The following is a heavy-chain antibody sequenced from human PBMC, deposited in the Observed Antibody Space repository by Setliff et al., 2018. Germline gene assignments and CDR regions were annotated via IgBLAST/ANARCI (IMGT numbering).Heavy chain of an antibody. CDR3: ARDGVHTAMLIDYYYYMDV. Sequence: ASVKVSCKASGGTFSSYGISWVRQAPGQGLEWMGGTIPMFGTTEYAQKFQGRLTIITDESTSTAYMELTSLRSEDTAVYYCARDGVHTAMLIDYYYYMDVWGKGTTVTVSS. CDR1: GGTFSSYG. D-gene: IGHD5-18*01. CDR2: TIPMFGTT. V-gene: IGHV1-69*05. J-gene: IGHJ6*03.